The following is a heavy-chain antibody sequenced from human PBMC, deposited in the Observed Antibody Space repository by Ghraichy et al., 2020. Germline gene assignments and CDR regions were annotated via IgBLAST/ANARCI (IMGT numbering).Heavy chain of an antibody. J-gene: IGHJ6*02. D-gene: IGHD3-3*01. V-gene: IGHV4-31*03. CDR2: IYYSGST. Sequence: SETLSLTCTVSGGSISSGGYYWSWIRQHPGKGLEWIGYIYYSGSTSYNPSLKSRVTISVDTSKNQFSLKLSSVTAADTAVYYFARRSGYIVGGMDVWGQGTTVTVSS. CDR3: ARRSGYIVGGMDV. CDR1: GGSISSGGYY.